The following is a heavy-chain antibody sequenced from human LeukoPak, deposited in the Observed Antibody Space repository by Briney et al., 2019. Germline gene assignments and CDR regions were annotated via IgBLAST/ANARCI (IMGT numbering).Heavy chain of an antibody. Sequence: GRSLRLSCAASGFTFSSYAMHWVRQAPGKGLEWVAVISYDGSNKYYADSVKGRFTISRDNSKNTLYLQMNSLRAEDTAVYYCAREDGSYGYWGQGTLVTVSS. CDR3: AREDGSYGY. J-gene: IGHJ4*02. D-gene: IGHD1-26*01. CDR1: GFTFSSYA. V-gene: IGHV3-30-3*01. CDR2: ISYDGSNK.